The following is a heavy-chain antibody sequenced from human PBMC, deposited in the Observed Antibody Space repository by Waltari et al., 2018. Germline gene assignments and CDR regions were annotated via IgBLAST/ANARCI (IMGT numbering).Heavy chain of an antibody. J-gene: IGHJ2*01. Sequence: EAQLVESGGGLVQPGRSLRLSCAASGFTFDDYVMHWVRQAPGKGLEWVSGINWNGSGAHYADSVKGRFTVSRDNAKSSLFLQMNSLRTEDTAIYYCAKDRIAAAPYWHFDLWGRGTLVTVSS. D-gene: IGHD6-13*01. CDR1: GFTFDDYV. V-gene: IGHV3-9*01. CDR3: AKDRIAAAPYWHFDL. CDR2: INWNGSGA.